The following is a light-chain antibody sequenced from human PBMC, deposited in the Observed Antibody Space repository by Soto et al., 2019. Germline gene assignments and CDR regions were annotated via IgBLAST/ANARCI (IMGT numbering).Light chain of an antibody. CDR1: QSISSY. CDR3: QQSYSTPGIT. V-gene: IGKV1-39*01. J-gene: IGKJ5*01. Sequence: IQMTQSPSSLSASVGDRVTVTCRASQSISSYLNWYQQKPGKAPKLLIYAASSLQSGVPSRFSGSGSGTDFALTISSLQPEDFATNYCQQSYSTPGITFGQGTRLEIK. CDR2: AAS.